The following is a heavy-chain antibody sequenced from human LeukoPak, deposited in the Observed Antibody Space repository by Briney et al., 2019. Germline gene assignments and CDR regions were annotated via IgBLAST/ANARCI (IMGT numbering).Heavy chain of an antibody. D-gene: IGHD2-2*01. Sequence: GGSLRLSCVASGVTFSSYWMHWVRQAPGKGLVWVSHINRDGRSTDYADSVRGRFTISRDNAKNTLYLQMNSLRVEDTAVYYCTRGRCSSTSCFPDYWGQGTLVTVSS. J-gene: IGHJ4*02. CDR2: INRDGRST. V-gene: IGHV3-74*01. CDR3: TRGRCSSTSCFPDY. CDR1: GVTFSSYW.